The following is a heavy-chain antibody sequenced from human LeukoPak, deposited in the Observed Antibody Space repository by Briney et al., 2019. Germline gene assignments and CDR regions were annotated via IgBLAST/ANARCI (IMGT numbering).Heavy chain of an antibody. V-gene: IGHV4-34*01. CDR3: ASQHSSTKYYFDY. D-gene: IGHD6-13*01. J-gene: IGHJ4*02. CDR1: GGSFSGYY. Sequence: SETLSLTCAVYGGSFSGYYWSWIRQPPGKGLEWIGSIYYSGSTYYNPSLKSRVTISVDTSKNQFSLKLSSVTAADTAVYYCASQHSSTKYYFDYWGQGTLVTVSS. CDR2: IYYSGST.